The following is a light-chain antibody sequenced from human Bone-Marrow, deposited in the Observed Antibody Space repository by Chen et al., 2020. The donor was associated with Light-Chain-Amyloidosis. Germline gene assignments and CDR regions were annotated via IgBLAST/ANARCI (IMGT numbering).Light chain of an antibody. CDR2: RNE. CDR3: ASWDDSLSGLL. Sequence: QSVLPQPPSASGTPGQSVTISCSGSRANIGSNFVSWYHQLPGMAPNLLIYRNERRPAGVPDRFSGSRSGTSASLAISGLRSEDEADYYCASWDDSLSGLLFGGGTKLTVL. V-gene: IGLV1-47*01. CDR1: RANIGSNF. J-gene: IGLJ2*01.